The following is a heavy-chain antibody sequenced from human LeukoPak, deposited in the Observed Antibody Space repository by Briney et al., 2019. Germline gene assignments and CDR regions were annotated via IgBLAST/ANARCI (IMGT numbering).Heavy chain of an antibody. CDR2: ISGSGGST. D-gene: IGHD2-15*01. Sequence: GGSLRLSCAASGFTFSSYAMSWVRQAPGKGQEWVSAISGSGGSTYYADSVKGRFTISRDNSKNTLYLQMNSLRAEDTAVYYCAASMGVVVVAATSFDYWGQGTLVTVSS. J-gene: IGHJ4*02. V-gene: IGHV3-23*01. CDR1: GFTFSSYA. CDR3: AASMGVVVVAATSFDY.